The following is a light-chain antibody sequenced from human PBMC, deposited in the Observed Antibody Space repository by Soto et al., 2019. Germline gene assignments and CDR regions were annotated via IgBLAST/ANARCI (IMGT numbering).Light chain of an antibody. CDR3: QQANSFPRT. CDR1: QAISTW. J-gene: IGKJ1*01. Sequence: DIQMTQSPSSVSASVGDRVTLTCRASQAISTWLAWYQQKPGKAPKLLIYAASNLQPAVPSRFSGSGSGTDVTLTISRLQPEDFATYYCQQANSFPRTFGQGTKVDIE. V-gene: IGKV1D-12*01. CDR2: AAS.